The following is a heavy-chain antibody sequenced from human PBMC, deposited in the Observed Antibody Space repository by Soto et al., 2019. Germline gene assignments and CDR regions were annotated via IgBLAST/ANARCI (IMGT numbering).Heavy chain of an antibody. D-gene: IGHD6-13*01. CDR3: ARDAAAGTSVCFDP. Sequence: QVQLQESGPGLVKPSETLSLTCTVSGGSISSYYWSWIRQPAGKGLEWIGRIYTSGSTNYNPSLKSRVTMSVDTSKNQFSLKLSSVTAADTAVYYCARDAAAGTSVCFDPWGQGTLVTVSS. CDR1: GGSISSYY. CDR2: IYTSGST. V-gene: IGHV4-4*07. J-gene: IGHJ5*02.